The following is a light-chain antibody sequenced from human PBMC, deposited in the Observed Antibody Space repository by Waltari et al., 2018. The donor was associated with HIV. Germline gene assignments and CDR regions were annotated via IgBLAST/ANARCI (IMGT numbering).Light chain of an antibody. V-gene: IGLV2-14*01. J-gene: IGLJ1*01. CDR1: SSDVGGYNY. CDR2: VVS. Sequence: QSALTQPASVSGSPGQSITISCTGTSSDVGGYNYVSWYQQHPGKPPKLMIYVVSKRPSVVSNRFSGSKSCNTASLTISGLQAEDEADYYCSSYTSSSTLYVFGTGTKVTVL. CDR3: SSYTSSSTLYV.